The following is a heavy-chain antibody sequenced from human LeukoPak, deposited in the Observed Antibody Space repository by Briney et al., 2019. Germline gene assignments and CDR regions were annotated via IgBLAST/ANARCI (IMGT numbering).Heavy chain of an antibody. CDR3: ARDRGYSYGEDV. Sequence: SETLSLTCTVSGGSISSYYWSWIRQPPGKGLEWIGYIYYSGSTNYNPSLKSRVTISVDTSKNQFSLKLSSVTAADTAVYYCARDRGYSYGEDVWGKGTTVTVSS. CDR2: IYYSGST. D-gene: IGHD5-18*01. J-gene: IGHJ6*04. V-gene: IGHV4-59*01. CDR1: GGSISSYY.